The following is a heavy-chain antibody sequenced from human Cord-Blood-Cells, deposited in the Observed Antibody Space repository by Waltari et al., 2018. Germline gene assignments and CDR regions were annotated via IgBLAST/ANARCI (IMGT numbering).Heavy chain of an antibody. CDR1: GFTVSSNY. J-gene: IGHJ2*01. CDR3: ARENSHNWNYESLWYFDL. Sequence: EVQLVETGGGLIQPGGSLRLSCAASGFTVSSNYMSWVRQAPGKGLDGVSVIYSGGSTYYADAVKGRFTISRDNSKNTLYLQMNSLRAEDTAVYYCARENSHNWNYESLWYFDLWGRGTLVTVSS. D-gene: IGHD1-7*01. V-gene: IGHV3-53*02. CDR2: IYSGGST.